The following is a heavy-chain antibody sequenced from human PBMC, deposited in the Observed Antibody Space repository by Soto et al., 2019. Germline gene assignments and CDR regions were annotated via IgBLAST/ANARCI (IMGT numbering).Heavy chain of an antibody. CDR3: ASLYCTGGSCGSYFYGMDV. V-gene: IGHV4-39*01. CDR1: GGSISSNNYF. D-gene: IGHD2-15*01. CDR2: IYHNGNT. Sequence: ETLSLTCTVSGGSISSNNYFWGWIRQPPGKGLEWIAIIYHNGNTYYKSSLKSRVTMSVDTSKNQFSLRLSSVTAADTAVFYCASLYCTGGSCGSYFYGMDVWGQGTTVTVS. J-gene: IGHJ6*02.